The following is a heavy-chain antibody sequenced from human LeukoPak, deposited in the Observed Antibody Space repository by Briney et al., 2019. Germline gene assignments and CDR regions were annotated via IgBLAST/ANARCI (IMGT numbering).Heavy chain of an antibody. CDR1: GFTFSSYS. J-gene: IGHJ4*02. CDR3: ARVGMGRQHYFDY. CDR2: ISSSSSYI. Sequence: GGSLRLSCAASGFTFSSYSMNWVRQAPGKGLEWVSSISSSSSYIYYADSVKGRFTISRDNAKNSLYLQMNSLGAEDTAVYYCARVGMGRQHYFDYWGQGTLVTVSS. V-gene: IGHV3-21*01. D-gene: IGHD1-14*01.